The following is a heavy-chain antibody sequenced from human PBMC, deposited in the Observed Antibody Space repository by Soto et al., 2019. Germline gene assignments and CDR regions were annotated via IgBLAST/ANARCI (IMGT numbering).Heavy chain of an antibody. J-gene: IGHJ6*01. CDR1: AMAFSGDL. Sequence: YVTMFLTCPFHAMAFSGDLGDWIVQPQAPRLESIGEINHGGTSNYNPSLKSRAIISVDTPKNQLSLKLTSVAAEDTALYFCASSSFLRSGDLFEGLDVWGEGTTVT. V-gene: IGHV4-34*01. CDR2: INHGGTS. D-gene: IGHD3-10*01. CDR3: ASSSFLRSGDLFEGLDV.